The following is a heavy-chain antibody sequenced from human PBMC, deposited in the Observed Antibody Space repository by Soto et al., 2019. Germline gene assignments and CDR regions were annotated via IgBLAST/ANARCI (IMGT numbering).Heavy chain of an antibody. CDR1: GYTFSSYG. Sequence: QVQLVQSGGEVKKPGASVKVSCKASGYTFSSYGINWVRQAPGQGLEWLGWISPYDGNTKYAQILQGRVSMTTDTAKKRAYMEVRSLRSDDTAVYYCARGGYYDSSGSRNYHYYGMNVWGQGTTVTVSS. CDR2: ISPYDGNT. D-gene: IGHD3-22*01. J-gene: IGHJ6*02. V-gene: IGHV1-18*01. CDR3: ARGGYYDSSGSRNYHYYGMNV.